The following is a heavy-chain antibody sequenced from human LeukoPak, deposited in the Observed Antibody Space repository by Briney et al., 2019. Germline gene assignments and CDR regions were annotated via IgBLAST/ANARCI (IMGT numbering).Heavy chain of an antibody. CDR1: GYTFTNYA. CDR3: ARDHWAWGEGYEAAAGKNYYYYYMDV. CDR2: MNTNTGNP. V-gene: IGHV7-4-1*02. D-gene: IGHD6-13*01. J-gene: IGHJ6*03. Sequence: ASVKVSCKASGYTFTNYAMNWVRQAPGQGLEWMGWMNTNTGNPTYAQGFTGRFVFSLDTSVSTAYLQISSLKAEDTAVYYCARDHWAWGEGYEAAAGKNYYYYYMDVWGKGTAVTVSS.